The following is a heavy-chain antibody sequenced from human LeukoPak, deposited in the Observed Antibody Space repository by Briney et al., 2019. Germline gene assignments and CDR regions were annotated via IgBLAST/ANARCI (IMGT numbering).Heavy chain of an antibody. J-gene: IGHJ3*02. CDR2: IYYSGST. V-gene: IGHV4-61*01. Sequence: ASETLSLTCTVSGDSITSGSYYWSWIRQPPGKGLEWIGYIYYSGSTNYNPSLKSRVTISVDTSKNQFSLKLSSVTAADTAVYYCAREVPSRTLLRTADAFDIWGQGTMVTVSS. D-gene: IGHD2-15*01. CDR3: AREVPSRTLLRTADAFDI. CDR1: GDSITSGSYY.